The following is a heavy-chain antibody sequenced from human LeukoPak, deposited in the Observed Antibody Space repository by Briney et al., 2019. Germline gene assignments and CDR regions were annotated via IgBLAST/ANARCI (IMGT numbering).Heavy chain of an antibody. CDR2: ISSSGSTI. D-gene: IGHD3-16*01. Sequence: GGSLRLSCTASGLTFSTSGFNWVRQAPGKGLEWVSYISSSGSTIYYADSVKGRFTISRGNAQNSLYLQMNSLRAEDTAVYYCANWGSPDYWGQGTLVTVSS. V-gene: IGHV3-48*04. CDR1: GLTFSTSG. J-gene: IGHJ4*02. CDR3: ANWGSPDY.